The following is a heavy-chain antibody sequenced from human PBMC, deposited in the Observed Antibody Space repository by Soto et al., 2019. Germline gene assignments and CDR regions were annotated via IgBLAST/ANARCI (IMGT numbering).Heavy chain of an antibody. V-gene: IGHV1-3*01. Sequence: QVQLVQSGAEVKKPVASVKVSCKASRYTFTSYAMHWVRQAPGQRLEWMGWINAGNGNTKYSQKFQGRVTIPRDTSASTAYMELSSLRSEDTAVYYCARGLNGYLHYFDYWGQGTLVTVSS. CDR3: ARGLNGYLHYFDY. D-gene: IGHD5-18*01. CDR2: INAGNGNT. CDR1: RYTFTSYA. J-gene: IGHJ4*02.